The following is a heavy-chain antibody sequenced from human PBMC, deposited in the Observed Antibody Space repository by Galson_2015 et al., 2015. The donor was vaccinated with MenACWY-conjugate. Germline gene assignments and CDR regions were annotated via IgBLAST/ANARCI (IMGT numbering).Heavy chain of an antibody. CDR3: AKAAYTSSWYQDAFDY. V-gene: IGHV3-48*01. J-gene: IGHJ4*02. CDR1: GFTFSSYS. Sequence: SLRLSCAASGFTFSSYSMNWVRQAPGKGLEWVSYISSTTTIYYADSVKGRFTISRDNAKNSLYLQMNSLRAEDTAVYYCAKAAYTSSWYQDAFDYWGQGSLVTVSS. CDR2: ISSTTTI. D-gene: IGHD6-13*01.